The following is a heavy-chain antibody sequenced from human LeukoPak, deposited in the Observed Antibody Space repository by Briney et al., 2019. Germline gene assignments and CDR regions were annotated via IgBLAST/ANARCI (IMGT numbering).Heavy chain of an antibody. V-gene: IGHV3-21*01. D-gene: IGHD2/OR15-2a*01. J-gene: IGHJ5*02. CDR2: ISSSSTYI. Sequence: PGGSLRLSCAASGFTFSSYSMNWVRQAPGKGLEWVSCISSSSTYIYYADSVKGRFTISRDNSKNTLYLQMSSLRPEDTAIYYCVKYSNSCYDPWGQGTLVTVSS. CDR3: VKYSNSCYDP. CDR1: GFTFSSYS.